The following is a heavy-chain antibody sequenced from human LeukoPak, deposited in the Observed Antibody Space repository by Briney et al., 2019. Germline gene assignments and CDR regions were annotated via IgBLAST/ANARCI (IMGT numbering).Heavy chain of an antibody. CDR1: GGTFSSYA. CDR3: ARHQQPKSGGPLDY. D-gene: IGHD6-13*01. Sequence: ASVKLSCKASGGTFSSYAISWVRQAPGQGLEWMGGIIPIFGTANYAQKFQGRVTITADESTSTAYMELSSLRSEDTAVYYCARHQQPKSGGPLDYWGQGTLVTVSS. J-gene: IGHJ4*02. CDR2: IIPIFGTA. V-gene: IGHV1-69*13.